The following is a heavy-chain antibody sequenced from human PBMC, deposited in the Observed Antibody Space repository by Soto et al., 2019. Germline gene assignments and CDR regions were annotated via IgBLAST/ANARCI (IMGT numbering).Heavy chain of an antibody. CDR1: GGSVSSGRYY. CDR3: ARSGSGSGWL. Sequence: SETLSLTCTVSGGSVSSGRYYWSWIRHPPGKGLEWIGYIYYSGSTKYNPSLKSRVTISVDTSKNQFSLKLSSMTAADTAVYYCARSGSGSGWLGGQGTLVTVS. D-gene: IGHD6-19*01. V-gene: IGHV4-61*01. CDR2: IYYSGST. J-gene: IGHJ4*02.